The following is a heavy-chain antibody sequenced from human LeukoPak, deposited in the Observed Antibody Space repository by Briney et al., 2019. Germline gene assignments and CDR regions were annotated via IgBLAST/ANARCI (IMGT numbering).Heavy chain of an antibody. V-gene: IGHV3-7*01. CDR2: IKRDGSER. Sequence: GGSLRLSCTASGFTFSNYWMNLFRQAPGKGLEWVANIKRDGSERYYVASVRGRFTISRDNAKNSLYLQMNNLRVEDTAVYYCEGGVTWGQGSMVTVSP. J-gene: IGHJ3*01. D-gene: IGHD5/OR15-5a*01. CDR1: GFTFSNYW. CDR3: EGGVT.